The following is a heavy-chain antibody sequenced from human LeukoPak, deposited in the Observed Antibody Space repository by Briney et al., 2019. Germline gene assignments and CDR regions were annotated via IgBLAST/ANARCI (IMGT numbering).Heavy chain of an antibody. Sequence: PSETLSLTCAVYGGSFSGYYWSWIRQPPGKGLEWIGEINHSGSTNYNPSLKSRVTISVDTSKNQFSLKLSSVTAADTAVYYCARVAYRYCSGGSCYLNWFDPWGQGTLVTVSS. CDR1: GGSFSGYY. CDR3: ARVAYRYCSGGSCYLNWFDP. J-gene: IGHJ5*02. V-gene: IGHV4-34*01. D-gene: IGHD2-15*01. CDR2: INHSGST.